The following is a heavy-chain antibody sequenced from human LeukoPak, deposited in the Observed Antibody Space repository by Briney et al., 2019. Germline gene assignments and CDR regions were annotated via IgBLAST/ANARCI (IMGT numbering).Heavy chain of an antibody. D-gene: IGHD2-2*02. CDR3: AREDRCYTPDY. Sequence: ASVKVSCKASGYTFIGHFLHWVRQAPGQGLEWVGWVNPNGGGTKFAQKFGGRVTMTRDMSTTTAYMELSSLTSEDTAVYYCAREDRCYTPDYWGQGTLVTVSS. V-gene: IGHV1-2*02. CDR2: VNPNGGGT. J-gene: IGHJ4*02. CDR1: GYTFIGHF.